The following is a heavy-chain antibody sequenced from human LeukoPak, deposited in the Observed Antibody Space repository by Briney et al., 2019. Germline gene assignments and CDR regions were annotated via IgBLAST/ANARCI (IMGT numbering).Heavy chain of an antibody. CDR1: GFTFSSYA. V-gene: IGHV3-30*04. CDR3: ARDLGPPAEYGMDV. Sequence: GGSLRLSWAASGFTFSSYAMHWVRQAPGKGLEWVAVISYDGSNKYYADSVKGRFTISRDNSKNTLYLQMNSLRAEDTAVYYCARDLGPPAEYGMDVWGQGTTVTVSS. CDR2: ISYDGSNK. J-gene: IGHJ6*02. D-gene: IGHD7-27*01.